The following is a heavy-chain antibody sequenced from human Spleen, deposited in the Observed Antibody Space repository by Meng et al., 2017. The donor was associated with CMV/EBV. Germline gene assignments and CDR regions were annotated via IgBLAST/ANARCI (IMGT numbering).Heavy chain of an antibody. CDR2: INHSGST. V-gene: IGHV4-34*01. CDR1: GGSFSGYY. D-gene: IGHD3-10*01. J-gene: IGHJ4*02. CDR3: ANYGSGRDIDY. Sequence: LTCAVYGGSFSGYYWSWIRQPPGKGLEWIGEINHSGSTNYNPSLKSRVTISVDTSKNQFSLKLSSVTAADTAVYYCANYGSGRDIDYWGQGTLVTVSS.